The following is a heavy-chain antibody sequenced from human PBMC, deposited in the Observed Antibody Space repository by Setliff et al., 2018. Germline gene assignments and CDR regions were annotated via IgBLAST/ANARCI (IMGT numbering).Heavy chain of an antibody. CDR2: INSDGSST. J-gene: IGHJ4*02. Sequence: GGSLRLSCAASGFTFSSYWMHWVRQAPGKGLVWVSHINSDGSSTSYADSVKGRFTISRDNAKNTLYLQMNSLRAEDSAVYYCASYYYGSGSSYIPPHFDYWGLGTLVTVSS. CDR3: ASYYYGSGSSYIPPHFDY. V-gene: IGHV3-74*01. CDR1: GFTFSSYW. D-gene: IGHD3-10*01.